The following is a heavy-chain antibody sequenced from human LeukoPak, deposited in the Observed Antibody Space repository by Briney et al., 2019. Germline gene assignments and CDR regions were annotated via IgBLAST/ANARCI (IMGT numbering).Heavy chain of an antibody. Sequence: ASEKVSCKASGYTFTGYYMHWVRQAPGQGLEWMGWINPNSGGTNYAQKFQGWVTMTRDTSISTAYMELSRLRSDDTAVYYCARGPYYYDTDHAFDIWGQGTMVTVSS. CDR1: GYTFTGYY. J-gene: IGHJ3*02. D-gene: IGHD3-22*01. CDR2: INPNSGGT. V-gene: IGHV1-2*04. CDR3: ARGPYYYDTDHAFDI.